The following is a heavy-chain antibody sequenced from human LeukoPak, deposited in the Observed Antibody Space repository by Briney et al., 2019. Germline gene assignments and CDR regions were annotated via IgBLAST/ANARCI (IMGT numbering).Heavy chain of an antibody. CDR3: ARRLWFGELSGYYFDY. J-gene: IGHJ4*02. Sequence: SETLSLTCTVSGYSISSGYFWGWIRQPPGKGLEWMGSIYYSGSTYYNPSLKSRVTISVDTSKNQFSLKLSSVTAADTAVYYCARRLWFGELSGYYFDYWGQGTLVTVSS. V-gene: IGHV4-38-2*02. CDR1: GYSISSGYF. D-gene: IGHD3-10*01. CDR2: IYYSGST.